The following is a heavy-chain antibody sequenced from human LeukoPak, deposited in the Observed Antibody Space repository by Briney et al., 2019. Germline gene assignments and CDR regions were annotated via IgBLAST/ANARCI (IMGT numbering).Heavy chain of an antibody. V-gene: IGHV3-21*01. CDR3: ARNSGYSSSWSHDAFDI. Sequence: GGSLRLSCAASGFTFSSYSMNWVRQAPGKGLEWVSSISSSSSYIYYADSVKGRFTISRDNAKNSLYLQMNSLRAEDTAVYYCARNSGYSSSWSHDAFDIWGQGTMVTVSS. J-gene: IGHJ3*02. CDR2: ISSSSSYI. CDR1: GFTFSSYS. D-gene: IGHD6-13*01.